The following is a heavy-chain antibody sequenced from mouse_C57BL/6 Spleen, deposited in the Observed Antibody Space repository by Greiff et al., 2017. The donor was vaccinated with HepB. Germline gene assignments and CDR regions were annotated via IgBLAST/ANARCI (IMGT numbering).Heavy chain of an antibody. D-gene: IGHD2-4*01. Sequence: VQLKESGPGLVKPSQSLSLTCSVTGYSITSGYYWNWIRQFPGNKLEWMGYINYDGSNKYNPSLKNRISITRDTSKNQFFLKLNSVTTEDTATYDCARGSIYYDYDGDYFDYWGQGTTLTVSS. CDR3: ARGSIYYDYDGDYFDY. V-gene: IGHV3-6*01. CDR1: GYSITSGYY. J-gene: IGHJ2*01. CDR2: INYDGSN.